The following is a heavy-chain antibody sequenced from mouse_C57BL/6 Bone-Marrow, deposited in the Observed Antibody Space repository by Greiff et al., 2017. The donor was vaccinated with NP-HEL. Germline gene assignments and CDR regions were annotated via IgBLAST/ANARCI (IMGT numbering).Heavy chain of an antibody. Sequence: EVKLMESGGDLVKPGGSLKLSCAASGFTFSSYVLSWVRQTPDKRLEWVATISSGGSYSYYPDSVKGRFTITRDNAKNALYLQMSSLKSEDTAMYYCARRGFDGFAYWGQGTLVTVSA. CDR1: GFTFSSYV. V-gene: IGHV5-6*01. J-gene: IGHJ3*01. CDR2: ISSGGSYS. CDR3: ARRGFDGFAY.